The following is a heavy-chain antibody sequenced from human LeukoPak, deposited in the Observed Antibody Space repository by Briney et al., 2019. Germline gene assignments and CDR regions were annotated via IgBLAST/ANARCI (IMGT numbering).Heavy chain of an antibody. CDR3: ARDIGDCSSGSCYSDYFDY. CDR2: IMSDGNTK. Sequence: GGSLRLSCAASGFTFRPCGMHWVRQAPGKGPEWVALIMSDGNTKHYADSVRGRFTISRDNSKNTLYLQMNSLRAEDTAVYYCARDIGDCSSGSCYSDYFDYWGQGTLVTVSS. J-gene: IGHJ4*02. CDR1: GFTFRPCG. D-gene: IGHD2-15*01. V-gene: IGHV3-33*01.